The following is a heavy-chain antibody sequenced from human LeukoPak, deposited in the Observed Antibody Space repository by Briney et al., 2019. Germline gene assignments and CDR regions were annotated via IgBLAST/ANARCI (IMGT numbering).Heavy chain of an antibody. CDR1: GYTFTGYY. Sequence: GASVKVSCKASGYTFTGYYMHWVRQAPGQGLEWMGWINPNSGGTNYAQKFQGRVTMNRDTSISTAYMELSRLRSDDTAVYYCARDLKSEYDILMGMDVWGQGTTVTVSS. J-gene: IGHJ6*02. V-gene: IGHV1-2*02. CDR3: ARDLKSEYDILMGMDV. D-gene: IGHD3-9*01. CDR2: INPNSGGT.